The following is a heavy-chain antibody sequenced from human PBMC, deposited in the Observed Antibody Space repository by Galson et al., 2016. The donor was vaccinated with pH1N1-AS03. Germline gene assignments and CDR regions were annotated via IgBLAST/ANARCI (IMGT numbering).Heavy chain of an antibody. D-gene: IGHD2/OR15-2a*01. CDR1: GFTFSGYA. Sequence: SLRLSCAASGFTFSGYAMNWVRQAPGKGLEWVSGVSTNGRRTFHADSVKGRFTISRDNSKNTQYLQMNSLRVEDAAVYYCAKGGIYNREGLGGSWGQGTLVAVSS. V-gene: IGHV3-23*01. CDR2: VSTNGRRT. J-gene: IGHJ5*02. CDR3: AKGGIYNREGLGGS.